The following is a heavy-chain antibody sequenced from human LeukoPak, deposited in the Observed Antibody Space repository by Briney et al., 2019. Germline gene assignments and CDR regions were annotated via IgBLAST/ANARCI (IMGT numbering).Heavy chain of an antibody. Sequence: PGGSLRLSCAASGFTFSSYAMHWVRQAPGKGVEWVAVISYDGSNKYYADSVKGRFTISRDNSKNTLYLQMNTLRAEDTAVYYCARGPARALVVPAATGNYGMDVWGQGTTVTVSS. CDR3: ARGPARALVVPAATGNYGMDV. CDR1: GFTFSSYA. D-gene: IGHD2-2*01. V-gene: IGHV3-30-3*01. J-gene: IGHJ6*02. CDR2: ISYDGSNK.